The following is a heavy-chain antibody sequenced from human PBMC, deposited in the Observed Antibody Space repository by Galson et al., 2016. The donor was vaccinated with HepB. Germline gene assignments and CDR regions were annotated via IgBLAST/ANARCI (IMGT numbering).Heavy chain of an antibody. CDR1: GYTFISYN. D-gene: IGHD1-26*01. V-gene: IGHV1-46*01. Sequence: SVKVSCKASGYTFISYNMHWLRQAPGQGLEWLGMVHPSVDTTTYAQKFQDRVTMTWDTSTSTVYMELSSLRSDDSAVYFCARDAWGAESWGQGTLVTVSS. CDR3: ARDAWGAES. J-gene: IGHJ5*02. CDR2: VHPSVDTT.